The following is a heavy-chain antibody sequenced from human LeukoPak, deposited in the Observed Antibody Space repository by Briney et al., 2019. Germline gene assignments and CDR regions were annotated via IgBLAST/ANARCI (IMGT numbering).Heavy chain of an antibody. J-gene: IGHJ4*02. D-gene: IGHD4-17*01. CDR2: INHSGST. Sequence: SETLSLTCTVSGGSISSYYWSWIRQPPGKGLEWIGEINHSGSTNYNPSLKSRVTISVDTSKNQFSLKLSSVTAADTAVYYCARMTVEGWPHYFDYWGQGTLVTVSS. CDR1: GGSISSYY. V-gene: IGHV4-34*01. CDR3: ARMTVEGWPHYFDY.